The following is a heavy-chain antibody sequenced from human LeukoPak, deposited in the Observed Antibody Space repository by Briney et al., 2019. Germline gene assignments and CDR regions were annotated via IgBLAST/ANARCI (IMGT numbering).Heavy chain of an antibody. J-gene: IGHJ6*03. Sequence: SETLSLTCTVSGDSISSTSYFWGWVRQPPGVGLEWIGTIYYSGSTYYNPSLKSRVTISVDTSKNQFSLKLSSVTAADTAVYYCARLIVGSTLGYFYYYMDVWGKGTPVTVSS. V-gene: IGHV4-39*07. D-gene: IGHD1-26*01. CDR3: ARLIVGSTLGYFYYYMDV. CDR2: IYYSGST. CDR1: GDSISSTSYF.